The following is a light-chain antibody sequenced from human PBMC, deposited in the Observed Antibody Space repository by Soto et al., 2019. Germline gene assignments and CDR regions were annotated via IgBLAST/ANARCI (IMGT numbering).Light chain of an antibody. CDR1: LSVASNY. V-gene: IGKV3-20*01. CDR3: QQYGSAPWT. Sequence: EIVLTQSPGTLPLSPGERATLSCRASLSVASNYVAWYQQEPGQAPRLLIYAASGRATGIPDRFSGSGSGTDFTLTISRLEPEDFAVYYCQQYGSAPWTFGQGTKVEIK. J-gene: IGKJ1*01. CDR2: AAS.